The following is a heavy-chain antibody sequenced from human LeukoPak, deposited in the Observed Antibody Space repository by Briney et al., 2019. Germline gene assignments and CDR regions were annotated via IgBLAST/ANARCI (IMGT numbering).Heavy chain of an antibody. Sequence: TGGSLRLSCAASGFTCGTYSMNWVRQAPGKGLEWVAYISSTIDTIYYADSVKGRFTISRDHAKNSIYLQMNSLRAEDTAVYYCARDTRRPRLEAARPTFDYWDQGTLVTVSS. CDR3: ARDTRRPRLEAARPTFDY. V-gene: IGHV3-48*01. J-gene: IGHJ4*02. D-gene: IGHD6-6*01. CDR1: GFTCGTYS. CDR2: ISSTIDTI.